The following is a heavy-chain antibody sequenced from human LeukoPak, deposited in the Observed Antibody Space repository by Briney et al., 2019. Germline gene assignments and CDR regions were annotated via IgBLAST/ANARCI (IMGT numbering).Heavy chain of an antibody. CDR1: GFTVSDNY. CDR3: ARGGDTIGSIRSPFDI. D-gene: IGHD3-22*01. J-gene: IGHJ3*02. CDR2: ISGGGST. Sequence: PGGSLRLSCAASGFTVSDNYTSWVRRAPGKGLEWVSAISGGGSTYYADSVKGRFIISRDNSKNTVYLQLNSLRAEDTAVYYCARGGDTIGSIRSPFDIWGQGTMVTVSS. V-gene: IGHV3-53*01.